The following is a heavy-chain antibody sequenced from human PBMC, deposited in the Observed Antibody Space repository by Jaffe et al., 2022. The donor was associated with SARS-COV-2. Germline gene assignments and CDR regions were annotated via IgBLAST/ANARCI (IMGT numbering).Heavy chain of an antibody. J-gene: IGHJ4*02. CDR3: AQTLLSAPFDY. CDR2: IYWNDDK. V-gene: IGHV2-5*01. Sequence: QITLKESGPTLVKPTQTLTLTCTFSGFSLSTSGVGVGWIRQPPGKALEWLALIYWNDDKRYSPSLKSRLTITKDTSKNQVVLTMTNMDPVDTATYYCAQTLLSAPFDYWGQGTLVTVSS. D-gene: IGHD3-10*01. CDR1: GFSLSTSGVG.